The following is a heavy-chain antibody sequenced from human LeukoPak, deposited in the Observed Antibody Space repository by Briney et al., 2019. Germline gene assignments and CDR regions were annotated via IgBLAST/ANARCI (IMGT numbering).Heavy chain of an antibody. CDR1: GGSISSYY. V-gene: IGHV4-59*01. J-gene: IGHJ5*02. CDR2: IYYSGST. CDR3: TRGSRYCSSGSCYGWFDP. D-gene: IGHD2-15*01. Sequence: SETLSLTCTVSGGSISSYYWSWTRQPPGKGLEWIGYIYYSGSTNYNPSLKSRVTISVDTSKNQFSLKLNSVTAADTAIYYCTRGSRYCSSGSCYGWFDPWGQGTLVTVSS.